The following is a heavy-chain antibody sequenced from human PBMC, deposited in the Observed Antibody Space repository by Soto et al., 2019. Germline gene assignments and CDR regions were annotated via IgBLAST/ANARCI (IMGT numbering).Heavy chain of an antibody. CDR1: GFTFSSYG. D-gene: IGHD4-17*01. V-gene: IGHV3-33*01. CDR3: ATSTVTSFPNRAFDI. J-gene: IGHJ3*02. Sequence: QVQLVESGGGVVQPGRSLRLSCAASGFTFSSYGMYWVRQAPGKGLEWVAFIWYDRNDKYYADSVKCRFNISRDNSKNRLYLQMNSLRAEDTAVYYFATSTVTSFPNRAFDIWGQGTMVTVSS. CDR2: IWYDRNDK.